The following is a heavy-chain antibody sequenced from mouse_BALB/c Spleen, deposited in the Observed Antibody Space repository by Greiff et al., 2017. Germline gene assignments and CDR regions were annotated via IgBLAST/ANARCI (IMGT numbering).Heavy chain of an antibody. Sequence: QVQLQQSGPGLVAPSQSLSITCTVSGFSLTSYGVHWVRQPPGKGLEWLGVIWAGGSTNYNSALMSRLSIRKDNSKSQVFLKMNSLQTDDTAMYYCARVYYYGSSAMDYWGQGTSVTVSS. J-gene: IGHJ4*01. CDR2: IWAGGST. D-gene: IGHD1-1*01. CDR3: ARVYYYGSSAMDY. V-gene: IGHV2-9*02. CDR1: GFSLTSYG.